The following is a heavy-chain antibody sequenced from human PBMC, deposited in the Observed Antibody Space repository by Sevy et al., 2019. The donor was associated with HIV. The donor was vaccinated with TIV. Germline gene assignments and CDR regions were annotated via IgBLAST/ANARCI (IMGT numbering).Heavy chain of an antibody. Sequence: GGSLRLSCAASGFTFSSYVMHWVRQAPGKGLEWVALIWYDGIIKYYANSVKGRFTISRDNSKDTLFLQMNSLTPEDTAVYYCARGGGYCGGDCYSIDYWGQGALVTVSS. D-gene: IGHD2-21*02. CDR1: GFTFSSYV. J-gene: IGHJ4*02. CDR3: ARGGGYCGGDCYSIDY. CDR2: IWYDGIIK. V-gene: IGHV3-33*08.